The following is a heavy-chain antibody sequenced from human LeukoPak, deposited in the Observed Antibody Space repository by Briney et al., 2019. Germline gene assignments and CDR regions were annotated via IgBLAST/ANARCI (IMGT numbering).Heavy chain of an antibody. CDR3: ARVQSSGWSFDY. Sequence: QPGGSLRLSCAASGFTFSSYSMNGVRQAPGKGLEWVSYISSSSSTISYAGSVKGRFTISRDNAKNSLYLQMNSLRDEDTAVYYCARVQSSGWSFDYWGQGTLVTVSS. CDR1: GFTFSSYS. J-gene: IGHJ4*02. CDR2: ISSSSSTI. D-gene: IGHD6-19*01. V-gene: IGHV3-48*02.